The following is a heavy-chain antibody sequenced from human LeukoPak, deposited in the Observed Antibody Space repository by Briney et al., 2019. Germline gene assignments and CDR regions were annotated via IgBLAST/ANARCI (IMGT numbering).Heavy chain of an antibody. D-gene: IGHD3-22*01. Sequence: PSDTLSLTCTLSGGPIYSYYWRWTRQTAGKALECIARLYPGVSTNYNPSLKSRVTMSVDTSKNQFALKLSAVTAADTAVYYCARLKFYDSTGYSPGHYMDVWGKGTTVTVSS. CDR3: ARLKFYDSTGYSPGHYMDV. CDR2: LYPGVST. V-gene: IGHV4-4*07. J-gene: IGHJ6*03. CDR1: GGPIYSYY.